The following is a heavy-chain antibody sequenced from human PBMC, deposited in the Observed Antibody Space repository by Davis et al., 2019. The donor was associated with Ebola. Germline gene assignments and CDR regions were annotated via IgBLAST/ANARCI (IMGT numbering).Heavy chain of an antibody. CDR2: ISYDGSNK. CDR1: GFTFSSYG. V-gene: IGHV3-30*03. Sequence: GESLKISCAASGFTFSSYGMHWVRQAPGKGLEWVAVISYDGSNKYYADSVKGRFTISRDNSKNTLYLQMNSLRAEDTAVYYCASRIPVAWNYWGQGTLVTVSS. CDR3: ASRIPVAWNY. D-gene: IGHD6-19*01. J-gene: IGHJ4*02.